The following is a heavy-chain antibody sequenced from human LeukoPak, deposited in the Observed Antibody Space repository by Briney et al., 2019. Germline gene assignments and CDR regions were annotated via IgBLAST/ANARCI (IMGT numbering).Heavy chain of an antibody. J-gene: IGHJ4*02. CDR1: GFTFSSYA. V-gene: IGHV3-23*01. D-gene: IGHD4-23*01. CDR3: AKGLHDYGGRGGMTD. CDR2: ISGSGGST. Sequence: GGSLRLSCAASGFTFSSYAMSWVRQAPGKGLEWVSAISGSGGSTYYADSVKGRFTISRDNSKNTLYLQMNSLRAEDTAVYYCAKGLHDYGGRGGMTDWGQGTLVTVSS.